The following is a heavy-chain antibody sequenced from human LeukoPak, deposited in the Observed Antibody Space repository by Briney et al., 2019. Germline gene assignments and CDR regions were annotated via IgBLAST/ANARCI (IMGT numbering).Heavy chain of an antibody. D-gene: IGHD4-17*01. CDR2: IKSKTDGGTT. J-gene: IGHJ4*02. Sequence: PGGSLRLSCAASGFTFSNAWMSWVRQAPGKGLEWVGRIKSKTDGGTTDYAAPVKGRFTISRDDSKNTLYLQMNSLKTEDTAVYYCTTDALWVYGDYRPRYWGQGTLVTVSS. CDR3: TTDALWVYGDYRPRY. V-gene: IGHV3-15*01. CDR1: GFTFSNAW.